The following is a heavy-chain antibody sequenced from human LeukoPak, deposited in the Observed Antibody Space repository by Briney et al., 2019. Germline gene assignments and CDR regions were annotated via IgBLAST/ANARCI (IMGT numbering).Heavy chain of an antibody. V-gene: IGHV4-39*07. CDR2: INHSGST. D-gene: IGHD6-19*01. J-gene: IGHJ4*02. CDR1: GGSISSGSYY. CDR3: ARAWYSSGWYDY. Sequence: SETLSLTCTVSGGSISSGSYYWSWIRQPPGKGLEWIGEINHSGSTNYNPSLKSRVTISVDTSKNQFSLKLSSVTAADTAVYYCARAWYSSGWYDYWGQGTLVTVSS.